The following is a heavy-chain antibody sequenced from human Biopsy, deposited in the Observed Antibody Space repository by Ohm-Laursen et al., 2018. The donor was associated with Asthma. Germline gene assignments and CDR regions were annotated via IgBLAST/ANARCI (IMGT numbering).Heavy chain of an antibody. D-gene: IGHD3-16*01. CDR3: VTGLMGDSPYAFDA. CDR2: IGYDGSNK. V-gene: IGHV3-33*01. CDR1: GFTFSRSG. J-gene: IGHJ6*02. Sequence: SLRPSCAASGFTFSRSGLLWVHQTAAAGLEWMARIGYDGSNKYYADSVKGRFTISRDDAKNTLYLQMHSLRAKDTAVYYGVTGLMGDSPYAFDAWGQGTTVTVS.